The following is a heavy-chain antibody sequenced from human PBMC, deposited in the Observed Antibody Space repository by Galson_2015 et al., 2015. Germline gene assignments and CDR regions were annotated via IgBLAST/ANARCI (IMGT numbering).Heavy chain of an antibody. D-gene: IGHD3-10*01. Sequence: SLRLSCAASGFTFSSYGMHWVRQAPGKGLEWVAVISYDGSNKYYADSVKGRFTISRDNSKNTLYLQMNSLRAEDTAVYYCAKDEGRNMVRGVRPKIDYWGQGTLVTVSS. CDR1: GFTFSSYG. V-gene: IGHV3-30*18. J-gene: IGHJ4*02. CDR2: ISYDGSNK. CDR3: AKDEGRNMVRGVRPKIDY.